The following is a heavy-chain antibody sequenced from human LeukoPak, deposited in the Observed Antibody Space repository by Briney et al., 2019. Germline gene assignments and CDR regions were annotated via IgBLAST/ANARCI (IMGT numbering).Heavy chain of an antibody. Sequence: GRSLRLSCAASGFTFSSYGMHWVRQAPGKGLEWVAVIWYDGSNKYYADSVKGRFTISRDNSKNTLYLQMNSLRAEDTAVYYGAKEIAAAANWFDPWGQGTLVTVSS. J-gene: IGHJ5*02. V-gene: IGHV3-33*06. CDR3: AKEIAAAANWFDP. CDR2: IWYDGSNK. CDR1: GFTFSSYG. D-gene: IGHD6-13*01.